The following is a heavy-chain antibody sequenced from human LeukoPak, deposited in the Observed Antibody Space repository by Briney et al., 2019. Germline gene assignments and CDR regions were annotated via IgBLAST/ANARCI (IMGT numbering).Heavy chain of an antibody. CDR1: GYTFTGYY. CDR2: INPNSGGT. J-gene: IGHJ3*02. V-gene: IGHV1-2*02. CDR3: ASLFCSGGSCYSGVGAFDI. D-gene: IGHD2-15*01. Sequence: ASVKVSCKASGYTFTGYYMHRVRQAPGRGLEWMGWINPNSGGTNYAQKFQGRVTMTRDTSISTAYMELSRLRSDDTAVYYCASLFCSGGSCYSGVGAFDIWGQGTMVTVSS.